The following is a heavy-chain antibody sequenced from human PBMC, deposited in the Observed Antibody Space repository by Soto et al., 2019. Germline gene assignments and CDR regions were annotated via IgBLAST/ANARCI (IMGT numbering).Heavy chain of an antibody. CDR1: GFTFSSYA. D-gene: IGHD2-2*01. CDR3: ASQRRSSLPMPFDY. Sequence: GGSLRLSCAASGFTFSSYAMHWVRQAPGKGLEWVAVISYDGSNKYYADSVKGRFTISRDNSKNTLYLQMNSLRAEDTAVYYCASQRRSSLPMPFDYWGQGTLVTVSS. CDR2: ISYDGSNK. V-gene: IGHV3-30-3*01. J-gene: IGHJ4*02.